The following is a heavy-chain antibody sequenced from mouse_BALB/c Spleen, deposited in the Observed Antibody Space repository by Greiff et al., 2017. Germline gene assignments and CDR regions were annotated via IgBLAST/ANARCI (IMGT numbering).Heavy chain of an antibody. CDR1: GFTFSSYA. CDR3: ARRTDGNFPFDY. Sequence: EVKLVESGGGLVKPGGSLKLSCAASGFTFSSYAMSWVRQTPEKRLEWVATISSGGSYTYYPDSVKGRFTISRDNAKNTLYLQMSSLRSEDTAMYYCARRTDGNFPFDYWGQGTTLTVSS. J-gene: IGHJ2*01. D-gene: IGHD2-1*01. CDR2: ISSGGSYT. V-gene: IGHV5-9-3*01.